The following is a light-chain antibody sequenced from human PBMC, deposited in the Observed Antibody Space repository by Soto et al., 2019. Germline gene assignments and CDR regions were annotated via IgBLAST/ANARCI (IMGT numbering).Light chain of an antibody. V-gene: IGKV3-20*01. J-gene: IGKJ1*01. CDR2: GAS. CDR1: QSVSNNY. Sequence: EIVLTQSPGTLSLSPGERATLSCRASQSVSNNYLAWYQQKPGQAPRLLIYGASNRATGIPDRFSGSGSGTDFTLTISSLQTDDFSTYYCQQYHSYWTFGQGTKVDI. CDR3: QQYHSYWT.